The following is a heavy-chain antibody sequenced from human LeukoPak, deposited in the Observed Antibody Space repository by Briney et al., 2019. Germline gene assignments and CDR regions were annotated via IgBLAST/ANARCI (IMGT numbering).Heavy chain of an antibody. CDR1: GRSFSGYY. Sequence: SETLSLTCAVYGRSFSGYYWSWIRQPPGKGLEWIGQIYYGGSTNYNPSLKSRVTLSLDTSKNHFSLKVTSVTAADTAVYYCARHLSGSYSFDSWGQGTLVTVSS. D-gene: IGHD1-26*01. CDR3: ARHLSGSYSFDS. CDR2: IYYGGST. V-gene: IGHV4-34*01. J-gene: IGHJ4*02.